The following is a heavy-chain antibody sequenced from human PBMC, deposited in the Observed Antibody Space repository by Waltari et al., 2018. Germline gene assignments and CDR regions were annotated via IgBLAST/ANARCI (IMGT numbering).Heavy chain of an antibody. CDR1: GFTVSSYG. Sequence: QVQLVESGGGVVQPGGSLRLSCAASGFTVSSYGMQWVRPAPGKGLEWVAFIRYDGSNKYYADSVKGRFTISRDNSKNTLYLQMNSLRAEDTAVYYCAKDQEEGSSWSDFDYWGQGTLVTVSS. J-gene: IGHJ4*02. V-gene: IGHV3-30*02. D-gene: IGHD6-13*01. CDR2: IRYDGSNK. CDR3: AKDQEEGSSWSDFDY.